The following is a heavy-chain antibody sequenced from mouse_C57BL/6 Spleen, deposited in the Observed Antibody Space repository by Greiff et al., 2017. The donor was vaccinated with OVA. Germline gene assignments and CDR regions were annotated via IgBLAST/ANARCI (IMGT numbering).Heavy chain of an antibody. V-gene: IGHV1-64*01. CDR3: AITIPPYAMDY. J-gene: IGHJ4*01. CDR1: GYTFTSYW. CDR2: IHPNSGST. Sequence: QVQLQQPGAELVKPGASVKLSCKASGYTFTSYWMHWVKQRPGQGLEWIGMIHPNSGSTNYNEKFKSKATLTVDKSSSTAYIQPSCLTSGGSAVYYCAITIPPYAMDYWGQGTSVTVAA. D-gene: IGHD1-1*02.